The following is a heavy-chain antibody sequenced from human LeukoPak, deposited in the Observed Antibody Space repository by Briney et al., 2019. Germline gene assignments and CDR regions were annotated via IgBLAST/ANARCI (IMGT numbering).Heavy chain of an antibody. Sequence: GGSLRLSCTTSGFSFRDAYMSWVRQAPGKGLEWVGRVKSRADGGSTDYAGPVKGRFSISRDDSKNIVYLEMDSLKTDDTAVYYCTTDRKTRNGFFDYWGQGMQVIVSS. CDR1: GFSFRDAY. CDR3: TTDRKTRNGFFDY. D-gene: IGHD1-1*01. J-gene: IGHJ4*02. V-gene: IGHV3-15*01. CDR2: VKSRADGGST.